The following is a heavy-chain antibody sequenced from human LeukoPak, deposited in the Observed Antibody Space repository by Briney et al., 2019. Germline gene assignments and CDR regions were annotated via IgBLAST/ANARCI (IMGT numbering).Heavy chain of an antibody. J-gene: IGHJ4*02. CDR1: GFTFSSYA. V-gene: IGHV3-23*01. CDR2: ISGSGGTT. Sequence: GGSLRLSCAASGFTFSSYAMSWVRRAPGKGLEWVSAISGSGGTTYYSDSVKGRFTVSRDNSKNTLYLQMNSLRAEDTAVYYCAKDQRVGAPYYFDYWGQGTLVTVSS. CDR3: AKDQRVGAPYYFDY. D-gene: IGHD1-26*01.